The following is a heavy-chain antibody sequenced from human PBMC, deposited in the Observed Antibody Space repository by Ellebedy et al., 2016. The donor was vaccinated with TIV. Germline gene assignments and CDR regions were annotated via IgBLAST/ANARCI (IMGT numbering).Heavy chain of an antibody. CDR1: GFTVSSNY. D-gene: IGHD3-9*01. J-gene: IGHJ6*02. V-gene: IGHV3-53*01. CDR3: AKLGFDILTGSGGMDV. CDR2: IYSGGST. Sequence: GESLKISCAASGFTVSSNYMSWVRQAPGKGLEWVSVIYSGGSTYYADSVKGRLTISRDNSMDTLYLQMNSLGVGDTAVYYCAKLGFDILTGSGGMDVWGQGTTVTVSS.